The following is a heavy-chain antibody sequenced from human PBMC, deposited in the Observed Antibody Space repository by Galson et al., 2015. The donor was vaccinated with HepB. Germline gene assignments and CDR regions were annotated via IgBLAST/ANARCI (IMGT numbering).Heavy chain of an antibody. CDR2: ISYDGSNK. CDR3: ARPWIQYYFDY. V-gene: IGHV3-30-3*01. CDR1: GFTFSSYA. D-gene: IGHD5-18*01. Sequence: SLRLSCAASGFTFSSYAMHWVRQAPGKGLEWVAVISYDGSNKYYADSVKGRFTISRDNSKNTLYLQMNSLRAEDTAVYYCARPWIQYYFDYWGQGTLVTGSS. J-gene: IGHJ4*02.